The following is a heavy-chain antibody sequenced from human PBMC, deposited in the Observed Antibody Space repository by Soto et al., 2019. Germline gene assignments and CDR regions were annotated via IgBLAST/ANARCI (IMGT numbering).Heavy chain of an antibody. Sequence: PSETLSLTCTPSGGSVRAPDWWNWVRQSPDKGLEWIAEVHISGHSNYNPSLRSRVSVSIDSSKNQFYLNLNSVTAADTAIYYCARVRQGCSANNCYFDPWGQGTQVTLSS. CDR2: VHISGHS. V-gene: IGHV4-4*02. CDR1: GGSVRAPDW. J-gene: IGHJ5*01. D-gene: IGHD1-1*01. CDR3: ARVRQGCSANNCYFDP.